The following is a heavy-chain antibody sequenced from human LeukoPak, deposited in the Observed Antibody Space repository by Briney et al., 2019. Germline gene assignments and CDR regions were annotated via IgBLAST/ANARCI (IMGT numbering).Heavy chain of an antibody. J-gene: IGHJ5*02. CDR2: IYYSGST. V-gene: IGHV4-59*01. Sequence: SETLSLTCAVYGGSFSGYYWSWIRQPPGKGLEWIGYIYYSGSTNYNPSLKSRVTISVDTSKNQFSLKLSSVTAADTAVYYCARDFWDGSGSYVWFDPWGQGTLVTVSS. CDR3: ARDFWDGSGSYVWFDP. CDR1: GGSFSGYY. D-gene: IGHD3-10*01.